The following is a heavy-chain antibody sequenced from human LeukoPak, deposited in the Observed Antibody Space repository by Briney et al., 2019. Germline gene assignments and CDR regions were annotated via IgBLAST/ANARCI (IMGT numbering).Heavy chain of an antibody. CDR3: ARHGDGWDFDY. Sequence: GESLKISFKGSGYSFTSYWIGWVRPMPGKGLEWMGIIYPGGSDTRYSPSFQGQVTISADKAINTVHLQWRSVKASDTAMYYCARHGDGWDFDYWGQGTLVTVSS. CDR2: IYPGGSDT. D-gene: IGHD5-24*01. J-gene: IGHJ4*02. V-gene: IGHV5-51*01. CDR1: GYSFTSYW.